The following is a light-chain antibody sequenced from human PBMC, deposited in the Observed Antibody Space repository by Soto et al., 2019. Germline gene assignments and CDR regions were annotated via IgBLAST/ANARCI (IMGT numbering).Light chain of an antibody. J-gene: IGLJ1*01. CDR2: EVS. V-gene: IGLV2-14*01. CDR1: SSDVGNYNY. Sequence: QSALTQPASVSGSPGQSITISCTGTSSDVGNYNYVSWYQRHPGKAPKVMIYEVSNRPSGVSNRFSGSKSGNTASLIISGLQAEDEADYYCSSYTDTSTYVFGTGTKLTVL. CDR3: SSYTDTSTYV.